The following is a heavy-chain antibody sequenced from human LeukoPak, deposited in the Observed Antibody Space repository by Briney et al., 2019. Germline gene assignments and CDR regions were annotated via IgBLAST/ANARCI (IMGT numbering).Heavy chain of an antibody. CDR2: IYYSGST. CDR1: GGSISSYY. CDR3: ARVTGYMIEDYFDY. D-gene: IGHD3-22*01. V-gene: IGHV4-59*01. Sequence: SETLSLTCTVSGGSISSYYWSWIRQPPGKGPEWIGYIYYSGSTNYNPSLKSRVTISVDTSKNQFSLKLRSVTATDTAVYYCARVTGYMIEDYFDYWGQGTLVTVSS. J-gene: IGHJ4*02.